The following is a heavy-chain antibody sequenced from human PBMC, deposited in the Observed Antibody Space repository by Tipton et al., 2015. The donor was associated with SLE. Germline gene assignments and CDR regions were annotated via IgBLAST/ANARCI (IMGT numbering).Heavy chain of an antibody. CDR3: ARVAVVTPRHAIDI. CDR1: GGSINSGGYY. D-gene: IGHD4-23*01. Sequence: TLSLTCTVSGGSINSGGYYWSWIRQHPGKGLEWIGGSTNYNPSLKSRVTISLDTSKNQFSLKLISVTAADTAVYYCARVAVVTPRHAIDIWGQGTVVTVSS. J-gene: IGHJ3*02. V-gene: IGHV4-31*03. CDR2: GST.